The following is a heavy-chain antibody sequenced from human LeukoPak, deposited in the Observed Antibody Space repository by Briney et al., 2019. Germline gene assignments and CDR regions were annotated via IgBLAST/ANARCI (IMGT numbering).Heavy chain of an antibody. CDR3: ARGSITMVRGVMGWFDP. J-gene: IGHJ5*02. V-gene: IGHV1-8*01. Sequence: ASVKVSCKASGYTFTSYDINWVRQATGQGLEWMGCMNPNSGNTGYAQKFQGRVTITADESTSTAYMELSSLRSEDTAVYYCARGSITMVRGVMGWFDPWGQGTLVTVSS. D-gene: IGHD3-10*01. CDR2: MNPNSGNT. CDR1: GYTFTSYD.